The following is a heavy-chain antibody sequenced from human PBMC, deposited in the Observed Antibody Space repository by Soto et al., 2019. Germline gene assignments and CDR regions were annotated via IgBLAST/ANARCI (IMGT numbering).Heavy chain of an antibody. V-gene: IGHV4-4*02. CDR2: IYHSGST. D-gene: IGHD2-15*01. Sequence: KPSETLSLTCAVSGGSISSSNWWSWVRQPPGKGLEWIGEIYHSGSTNYNPSLKSRVTISVDKSKNQFSLKLSSVTAADTAVYYCASGGYCSGGSCYSDYYGMDVWGQGTTVTVSS. CDR1: GGSISSSNW. CDR3: ASGGYCSGGSCYSDYYGMDV. J-gene: IGHJ6*02.